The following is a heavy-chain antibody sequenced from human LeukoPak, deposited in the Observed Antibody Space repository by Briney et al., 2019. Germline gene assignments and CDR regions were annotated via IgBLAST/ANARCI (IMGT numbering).Heavy chain of an antibody. V-gene: IGHV4-34*01. CDR1: GGSFSGYY. CDR3: ARDNMVRGVTNNGGFDY. J-gene: IGHJ4*02. D-gene: IGHD3-10*01. CDR2: IYYSGST. Sequence: PSETLSLTCAVYGGSFSGYYWSWIRQPPGKGLEWIGSIYYSGSTYYNPSLKSRVTISVDTSKNQFSLKLSSVTAADTAVYYCARDNMVRGVTNNGGFDYWGQGTLVTVSS.